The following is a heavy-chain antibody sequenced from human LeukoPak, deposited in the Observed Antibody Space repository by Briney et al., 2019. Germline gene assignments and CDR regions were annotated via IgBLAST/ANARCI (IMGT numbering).Heavy chain of an antibody. V-gene: IGHV4-39*07. CDR1: GGSINSTNYY. Sequence: SETLSLTCTVSGGSINSTNYYWSWIRQPPGKGLEWIGEINHSRSSNYNPSLKSRVTISVDPSKNQFSLKLTSVTAADTALYYCARVNYFDSGGYYWWFDPWGQGTLVTVSS. CDR2: INHSRSS. CDR3: ARVNYFDSGGYYWWFDP. D-gene: IGHD3-22*01. J-gene: IGHJ5*02.